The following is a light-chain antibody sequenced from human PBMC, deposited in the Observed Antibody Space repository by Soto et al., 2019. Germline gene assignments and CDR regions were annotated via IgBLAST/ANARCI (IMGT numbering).Light chain of an antibody. CDR1: SSDVGGYKY. Sequence: QSALTQPASVSGSPGQSITISCTGTSSDVGGYKYVSWYQQYPGKAPKLIISEVTNRPSGVSNRFSGSKSGNTASLTISGLQAEDEADYYCSPYTSSSTVVFGGGTKLTVL. CDR2: EVT. CDR3: SPYTSSSTVV. V-gene: IGLV2-14*01. J-gene: IGLJ2*01.